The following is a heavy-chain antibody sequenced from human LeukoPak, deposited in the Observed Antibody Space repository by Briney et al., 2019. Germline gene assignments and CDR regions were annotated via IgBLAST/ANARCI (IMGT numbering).Heavy chain of an antibody. Sequence: SETLSLTCAVSGGSISSNNWWSWIRQPPGKGLEWIGEILHSGNTNYNPSLKSRVTMSVDKSKNQFSLNLKSVTAADTAEYYCATYYDSSGYRFDYWGQGTLVTVSS. V-gene: IGHV4-4*02. D-gene: IGHD3-22*01. J-gene: IGHJ4*02. CDR3: ATYYDSSGYRFDY. CDR2: ILHSGNT. CDR1: GGSISSNNW.